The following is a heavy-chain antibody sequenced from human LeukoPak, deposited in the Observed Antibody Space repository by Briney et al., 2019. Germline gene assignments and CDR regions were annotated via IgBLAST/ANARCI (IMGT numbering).Heavy chain of an antibody. CDR2: IIPIFGTA. Sequence: PVKVSCKASGGTFSSYAISWVRQAPGQGLEWMGGIIPIFGTANYAQKFQGRVTITADESTSTAYMELSSLRSEDTAVYYCARLGPFYDSSSYGDYNWFDPWGQGTLVTVSS. V-gene: IGHV1-69*13. CDR1: GGTFSSYA. CDR3: ARLGPFYDSSSYGDYNWFDP. D-gene: IGHD3-22*01. J-gene: IGHJ5*02.